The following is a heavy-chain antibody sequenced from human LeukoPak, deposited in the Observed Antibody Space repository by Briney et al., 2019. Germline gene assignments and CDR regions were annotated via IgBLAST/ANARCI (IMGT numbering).Heavy chain of an antibody. V-gene: IGHV4-38-2*01. D-gene: IGHD3-22*01. J-gene: IGHJ4*02. CDR1: GYSIGSGYY. CDR2: IYHSGST. CDR3: AGRREAYCEL. Sequence: MASETLSLTCAVSGYSIGSGYYWGWIRQPPGKGLEWLGSIYHSGSTYYNPSLKSRVTISVDTSKNQFSLKLSSVTAADTAVDYCAGRREAYCELWAQGTLVSVSS.